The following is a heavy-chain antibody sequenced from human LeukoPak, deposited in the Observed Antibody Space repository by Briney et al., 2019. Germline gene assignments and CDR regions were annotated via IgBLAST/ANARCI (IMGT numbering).Heavy chain of an antibody. J-gene: IGHJ4*02. CDR2: INHSGST. CDR3: ARGILDYYDSSGYLLDY. CDR1: GVSFSGYY. Sequence: SSETLSLTCAVYGVSFSGYYWSWIRQPPGKGLEWIGEINHSGSTNYNPSLKSRVTISVDTSKNQFSLKLSSVTAADTAVYYCARGILDYYDSSGYLLDYWGQGTLVTVSS. D-gene: IGHD3-22*01. V-gene: IGHV4-34*01.